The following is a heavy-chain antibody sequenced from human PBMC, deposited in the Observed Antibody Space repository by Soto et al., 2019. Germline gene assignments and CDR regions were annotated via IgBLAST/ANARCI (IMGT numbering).Heavy chain of an antibody. V-gene: IGHV4-59*01. D-gene: IGHD5-12*01. Sequence: QVQLQESGPGLVKPSETLSLTCTVSGGSISSYYWSWIRQPPGKGLEWIGYINYSGSTNYNPSLKXPVRIXXDTSKNQFSLKLSSVTAADTAVYYCARGGWLRFDPWGQGTLVTVSS. CDR2: INYSGST. CDR1: GGSISSYY. J-gene: IGHJ5*02. CDR3: ARGGWLRFDP.